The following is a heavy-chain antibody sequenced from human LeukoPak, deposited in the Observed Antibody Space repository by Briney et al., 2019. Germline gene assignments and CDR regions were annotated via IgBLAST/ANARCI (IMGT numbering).Heavy chain of an antibody. J-gene: IGHJ4*02. CDR1: GGSISSSTYY. CDR2: IYTSGST. D-gene: IGHD2-2*01. CDR3: ARDHSYVPA. V-gene: IGHV4-39*07. Sequence: PSETLTLTCTVSGGSISSSTYYWGWIRQSPGKGLEWIGRIYTSGSTNYNPSLKSRVTMSVDTSKNQFSLKLSSVTAADTAVYYCARDHSYVPAWGQGTLVTVSS.